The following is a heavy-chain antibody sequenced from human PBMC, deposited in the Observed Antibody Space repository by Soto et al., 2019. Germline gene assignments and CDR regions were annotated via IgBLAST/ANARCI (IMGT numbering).Heavy chain of an antibody. V-gene: IGHV3-30-3*01. CDR1: GFTFSSYA. CDR3: AFYGSGPLPYFDY. J-gene: IGHJ4*02. Sequence: ESGGGVVQPGRSLRLSCAASGFTFSSYAMHWVRQAPGKGLEWVAVISYDGSNKYYADSVKGRFTISRDNSKNTLYLQMNSLRAEDTAVYYCAFYGSGPLPYFDYWGQGTLVTVSS. D-gene: IGHD3-10*01. CDR2: ISYDGSNK.